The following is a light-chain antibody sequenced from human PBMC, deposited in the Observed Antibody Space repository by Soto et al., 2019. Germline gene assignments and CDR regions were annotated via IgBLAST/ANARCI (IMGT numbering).Light chain of an antibody. CDR3: QHYVYPQWT. J-gene: IGKJ1*01. CDR1: QTGSNSY. Sequence: IVLTQSPGTLSLSPGERATLSCRASQTGSNSYLAWYQQKSGQAPRLLIYGVSTRATGIPDRFSGSGSGTEFALTISRLEPEDVVVYNCQHYVYPQWTFGPGTKVEIK. CDR2: GVS. V-gene: IGKV3-20*01.